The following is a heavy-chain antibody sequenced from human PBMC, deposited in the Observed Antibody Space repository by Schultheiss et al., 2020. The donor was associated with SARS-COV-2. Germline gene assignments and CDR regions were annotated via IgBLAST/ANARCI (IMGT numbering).Heavy chain of an antibody. J-gene: IGHJ4*02. D-gene: IGHD2-2*01. CDR1: GFTFSSYS. CDR2: ISYDGVSK. V-gene: IGHV3-30*03. Sequence: GESLKISCAASGFTFSSYSMNWVRQAPGKGLEWVTVISYDGVSKYYADSVKGRFTISRDNSKNTLSLQMNSLRAEDTAVYYCAFIPYCSSTNCYVLGSTMERKTQVPFDHWGQGTLVTVSS. CDR3: AFIPYCSSTNCYVLGSTMERKTQVPFDH.